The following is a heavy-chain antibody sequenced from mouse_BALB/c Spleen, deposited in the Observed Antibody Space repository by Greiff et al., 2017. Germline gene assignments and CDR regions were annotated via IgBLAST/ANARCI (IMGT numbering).Heavy chain of an antibody. CDR1: GFSLTGYG. J-gene: IGHJ1*01. D-gene: IGHD6-2*01. V-gene: IGHV2-6-7*01. CDR2: IWGDGST. Sequence: VQLVESGPGLVAPSQSLSITCTVSGFSLTGYGVNWVRQPPGKGLEWLGMIWGDGSTDYNSALKSRLSISKDNSKSQVFLKMNSLQTDDTARYYCARDRGSSLGYFDVWGAGTTVTVSS. CDR3: ARDRGSSLGYFDV.